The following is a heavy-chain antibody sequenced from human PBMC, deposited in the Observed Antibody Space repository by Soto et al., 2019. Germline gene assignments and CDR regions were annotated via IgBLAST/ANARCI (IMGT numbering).Heavy chain of an antibody. CDR1: GYSFTSYW. J-gene: IGHJ4*02. CDR2: IYPGDSDT. CDR3: ARLLSYYYDSSGPYYFDY. V-gene: IGHV5-51*01. D-gene: IGHD3-22*01. Sequence: PGESLKISCKGSGYSFTSYWIGWVRQMPGKGLEWMGIIYPGDSDTRYSPSFQGQVTISADKSISTAYLQWSSLKASDTAMYYCARLLSYYYDSSGPYYFDYWGQGTMVTVYS.